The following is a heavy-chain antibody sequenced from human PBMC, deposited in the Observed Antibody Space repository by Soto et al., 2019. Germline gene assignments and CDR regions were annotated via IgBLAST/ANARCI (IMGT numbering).Heavy chain of an antibody. D-gene: IGHD3-3*01. J-gene: IGHJ4*02. Sequence: QVQLVQSGAEVKRPGSSVKVSCKASGGSFRNFAVSWVRQAPVQGLEWMGGLIPMFGTSNYAPKFQGRVTISAVESTSTVHMEVNSLTSEVTAVYFCARGSFGSQLGLKPFDYWGQGVYVTVSS. V-gene: IGHV1-69*01. CDR2: LIPMFGTS. CDR3: ARGSFGSQLGLKPFDY. CDR1: GGSFRNFA.